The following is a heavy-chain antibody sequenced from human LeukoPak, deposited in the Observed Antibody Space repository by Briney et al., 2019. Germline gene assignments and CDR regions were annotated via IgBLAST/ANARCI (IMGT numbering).Heavy chain of an antibody. CDR1: GGSISSYY. D-gene: IGHD4-17*01. Sequence: SETLSLTCTVSGGSISSYYWSWIRQPPGKGLEWIGYIYYSGSTNYNPSLKGRVTISVDTSKNQFSLKLSSVTAADTAVYYCARVAPTTVTTPSYYFDYWGQGTLVTVSS. CDR3: ARVAPTTVTTPSYYFDY. J-gene: IGHJ4*02. CDR2: IYYSGST. V-gene: IGHV4-59*01.